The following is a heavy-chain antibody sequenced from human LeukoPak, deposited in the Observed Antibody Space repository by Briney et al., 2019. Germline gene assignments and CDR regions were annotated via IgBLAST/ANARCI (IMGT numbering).Heavy chain of an antibody. Sequence: GESLRLSCAASGFSFSSHWMSWVRQAPGKGLEWVANINQDGREIQYVDSVKGRFTIYRDNARNSLFLQMNSLRGDDTAVYYCVRDGVRDGLYFDYWGRGTLVTVSS. V-gene: IGHV3-7*01. CDR1: GFSFSSHW. CDR3: VRDGVRDGLYFDY. CDR2: INQDGREI. J-gene: IGHJ4*02. D-gene: IGHD5-24*01.